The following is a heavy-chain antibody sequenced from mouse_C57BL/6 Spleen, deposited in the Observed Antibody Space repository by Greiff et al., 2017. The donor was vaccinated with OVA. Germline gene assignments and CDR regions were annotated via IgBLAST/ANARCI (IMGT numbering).Heavy chain of an antibody. CDR2: INPNNGGT. CDR3: AREGAGSWFAY. D-gene: IGHD1-2*01. Sequence: EVQLQQSGPELVKPGASVKISCKASGYTFTDYYMNWVKQSHGKSLEWIGDINPNNGGTSYNQKFKGKATLTVDKSSSTAYMELRSLTSEDSAVYYCAREGAGSWFAYWGQGTLVTVSA. J-gene: IGHJ3*01. V-gene: IGHV1-26*01. CDR1: GYTFTDYY.